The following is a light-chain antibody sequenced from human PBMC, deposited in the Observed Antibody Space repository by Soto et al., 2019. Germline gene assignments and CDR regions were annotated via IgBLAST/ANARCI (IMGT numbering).Light chain of an antibody. CDR3: QQYYSVPYT. Sequence: DIVMTQSPDSLAVSLGERATINCKSSQSVLYSSNSKNYLAWYQQKPGQPPKLLIYWASTRESGVPDRFSGSGSGTDFTITISSLQAEDVAVYYCQQYYSVPYTFGQGTKLEIK. J-gene: IGKJ2*01. CDR2: WAS. CDR1: QSVLYSSNSKNY. V-gene: IGKV4-1*01.